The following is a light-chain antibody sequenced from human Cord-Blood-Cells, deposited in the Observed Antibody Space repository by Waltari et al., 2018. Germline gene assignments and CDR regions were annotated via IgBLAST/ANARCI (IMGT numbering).Light chain of an antibody. V-gene: IGLV1-40*01. Sequence: QSVLTQPPSVSGAPGQRVTISCTGSSSHIGAGYDVHWYQQLPGTAPKLLIYGTGSRPSGVPGRFSGSKSGTSASLAITGLQAEDEADYYCQSYDSSLSGYVVFGGGTKLTVL. CDR2: GTG. J-gene: IGLJ2*01. CDR3: QSYDSSLSGYVV. CDR1: SSHIGAGYD.